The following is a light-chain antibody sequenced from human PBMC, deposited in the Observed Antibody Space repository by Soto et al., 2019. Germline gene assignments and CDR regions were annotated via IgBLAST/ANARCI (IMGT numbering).Light chain of an antibody. CDR3: QKYRNAPPWT. CDR2: AAS. J-gene: IGKJ1*01. CDR1: QGISNS. V-gene: IGKV1-27*01. Sequence: DIQMTQSPSSLSASLGDRVTIACRASQGISNSLAWYQQQPGKVPKLLISAASTLQSGVPSRFSGSGSGTDFTLTISSLQPEDVATYYCQKYRNAPPWTFGQGTKVEIK.